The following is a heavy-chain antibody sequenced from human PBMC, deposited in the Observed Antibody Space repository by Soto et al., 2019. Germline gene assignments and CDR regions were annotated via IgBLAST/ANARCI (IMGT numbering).Heavy chain of an antibody. D-gene: IGHD3-22*01. Sequence: SETLSLTCTVSGGSISSGGYYWSWIRQHPGKGLEWIGYIYYSGSTYYNPSLKSRVTISVDTSKNQFSLKLSSVTAADTAVYYCARDSPLPGPSNSSGGGGYYFDYWGQGTLVTVSS. J-gene: IGHJ4*02. CDR1: GGSISSGGYY. CDR2: IYYSGST. CDR3: ARDSPLPGPSNSSGGGGYYFDY. V-gene: IGHV4-31*03.